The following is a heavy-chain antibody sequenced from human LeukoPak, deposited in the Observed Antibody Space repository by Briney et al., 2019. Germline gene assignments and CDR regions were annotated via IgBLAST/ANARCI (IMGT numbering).Heavy chain of an antibody. CDR3: ARVYSGSFNDALDI. CDR2: INPNTGAT. J-gene: IGHJ3*02. CDR1: GYIFSDHY. V-gene: IGHV1-2*02. D-gene: IGHD1-26*01. Sequence: ASVKVSCKSSGYIFSDHYIQWVRQAPGQGLEWMGWINPNTGATNYARRFQGGVTLTRDTSMSTAYMELSGLRSDDTAIYYCARVYSGSFNDALDIWGQGTMVIVSS.